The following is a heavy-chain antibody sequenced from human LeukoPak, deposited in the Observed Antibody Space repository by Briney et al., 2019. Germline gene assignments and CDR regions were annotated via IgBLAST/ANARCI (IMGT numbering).Heavy chain of an antibody. Sequence: SETLFLTCTVSAGSISSDYWSWIRQPPGKGLEWIGYIYYSGSTNYNPSLKSRVTISVDTSKKQFSLKLNSVTAADTAVYYCARTSPRYGYFDYWGRGALVTVSS. D-gene: IGHD3-9*01. J-gene: IGHJ4*02. CDR1: AGSISSDY. CDR3: ARTSPRYGYFDY. V-gene: IGHV4-59*01. CDR2: IYYSGST.